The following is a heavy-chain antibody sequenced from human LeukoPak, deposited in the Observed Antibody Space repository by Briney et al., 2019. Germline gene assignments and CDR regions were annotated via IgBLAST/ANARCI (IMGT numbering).Heavy chain of an antibody. CDR1: GGSISSYY. Sequence: SETLSLTCTVSGGSISSYYWSWIRQPPGKGLEWVGYIYHSGSSNYNPSLMSRVTISVDTSKNQFSLKLSSVTAADTAVYYCARSITMGDDYYYYGMDVWGQGTTVTVSS. CDR2: IYHSGSS. CDR3: ARSITMGDDYYYYGMDV. D-gene: IGHD3-10*01. V-gene: IGHV4-59*01. J-gene: IGHJ6*02.